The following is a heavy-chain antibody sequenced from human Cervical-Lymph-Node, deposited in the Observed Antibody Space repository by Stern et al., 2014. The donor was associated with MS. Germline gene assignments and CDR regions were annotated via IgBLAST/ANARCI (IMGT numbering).Heavy chain of an antibody. Sequence: QVQLVQSGGGLVKPGGSLRLSCAASGFTFSDYYMHWIRQAPGKGLEWVSYISGRDGTRFYADSVKGRFTISRDNAKKSLYLQMSSLRAEDTAVYYCARAGGSKDDFWGQGTLVTVSS. CDR2: ISGRDGTR. CDR3: ARAGGSKDDF. CDR1: GFTFSDYY. J-gene: IGHJ4*02. D-gene: IGHD3-10*01. V-gene: IGHV3-11*01.